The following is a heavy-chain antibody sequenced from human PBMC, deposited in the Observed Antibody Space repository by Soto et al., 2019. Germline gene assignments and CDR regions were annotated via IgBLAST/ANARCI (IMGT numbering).Heavy chain of an antibody. J-gene: IGHJ4*02. D-gene: IGHD6-19*01. Sequence: PGGSLRLSCAASGSTFSSYWMSWVRQAPGKGLEWVAKIKQDGSEKYYVDSVKGRFTISRDNAKKSVYLQMNSLRVEETAVYYCAGSGWAVHFVDWGKGIQVNVSS. CDR3: AGSGWAVHFVD. V-gene: IGHV3-7*01. CDR2: IKQDGSEK. CDR1: GSTFSSYW.